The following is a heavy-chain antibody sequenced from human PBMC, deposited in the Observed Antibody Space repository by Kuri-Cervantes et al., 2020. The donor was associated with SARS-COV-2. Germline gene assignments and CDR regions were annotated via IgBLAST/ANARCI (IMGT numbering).Heavy chain of an antibody. J-gene: IGHJ6*02. CDR3: ARDRGSSGWSWVYYYYGMDV. V-gene: IGHV1-3*01. D-gene: IGHD6-19*01. Sequence: ASVKVSCKASGYTFTSYAMHWVRQAPGQRLEWMGWINAGNGNSKYSQKFQGRVTITRDTFASTAYMELRSLRSDDTAVYYCARDRGSSGWSWVYYYYGMDVWGQGTLVTVSS. CDR1: GYTFTSYA. CDR2: INAGNGNS.